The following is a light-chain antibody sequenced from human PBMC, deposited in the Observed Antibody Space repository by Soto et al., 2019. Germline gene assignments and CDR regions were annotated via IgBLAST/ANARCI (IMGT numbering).Light chain of an antibody. V-gene: IGLV1-51*01. CDR2: DNN. CDR3: GTWDSSLSAGYVV. Sequence: QSVLTQPPSVSAAPGQKVTISCARSSSNLGNNYVSWYQQLPGTAPKLLIYDNNKRPSGIPDRFSGSKSGTSATLGITGLQTGDEADYYCGTWDSSLSAGYVVFGGGTKLTVL. CDR1: SSNLGNNY. J-gene: IGLJ2*01.